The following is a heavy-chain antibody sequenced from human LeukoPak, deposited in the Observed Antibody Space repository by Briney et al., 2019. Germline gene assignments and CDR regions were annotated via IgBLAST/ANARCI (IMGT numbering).Heavy chain of an antibody. J-gene: IGHJ4*02. CDR1: GYTFTGYY. CDR3: ARDQSDPIVGATLTLGY. D-gene: IGHD1-26*01. CDR2: INPNSGGT. Sequence: ASVKVSCKASGYTFTGYYMHWVRQAPGQGLEWMGWINPNSGGTNYAQKFQGRVTMTRDTSISTAYKELSRLRSDDTAVYYCARDQSDPIVGATLTLGYWGQGTLVTVSS. V-gene: IGHV1-2*02.